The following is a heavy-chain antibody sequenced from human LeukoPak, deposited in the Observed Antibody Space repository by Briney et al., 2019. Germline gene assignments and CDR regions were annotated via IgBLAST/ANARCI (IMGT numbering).Heavy chain of an antibody. D-gene: IGHD5-24*01. J-gene: IGHJ4*02. CDR1: GFTFSSYA. CDR2: IIGSGGRT. Sequence: GSVRLSCAASGFTFSSYAMSWVRQAPGKGLEWVSGIIGSGGRTYYADSVKGRFTISRDKSKTTLYLQMISLRAEDTALYYCAKDFGDGYNTCLIDDWGKGTMVTVSS. V-gene: IGHV3-23*01. CDR3: AKDFGDGYNTCLIDD.